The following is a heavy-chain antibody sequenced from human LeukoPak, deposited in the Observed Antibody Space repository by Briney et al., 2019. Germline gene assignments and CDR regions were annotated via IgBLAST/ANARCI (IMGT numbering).Heavy chain of an antibody. CDR3: AKDRGNDYGVFDY. Sequence: GGSLRLSCAASGFTFSSYSMNWVRQTPGKGLEWISYISSGSGITYYGDSVQGRFITSRDNAKNSLHLQMNSLRDEDTGVYYCAKDRGNDYGVFDYWGQGTLVTVSS. CDR2: ISSGSGIT. J-gene: IGHJ4*02. D-gene: IGHD4-17*01. CDR1: GFTFSSYS. V-gene: IGHV3-48*02.